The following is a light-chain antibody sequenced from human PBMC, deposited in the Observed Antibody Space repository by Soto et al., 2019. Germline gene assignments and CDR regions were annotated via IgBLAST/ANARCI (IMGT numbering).Light chain of an antibody. CDR1: QSVNSR. CDR2: DAS. Sequence: EIVMTQSPATLSVSPGERATLSCRASQSVNSRLAWYQQKPGQTPRLLIYDASTRATGIPTRFSGSGSGTDFTLTISRLEPEDFAVYYCQQDGSSPTTFGQGTRLEIK. CDR3: QQDGSSPTT. V-gene: IGKV3-20*01. J-gene: IGKJ5*01.